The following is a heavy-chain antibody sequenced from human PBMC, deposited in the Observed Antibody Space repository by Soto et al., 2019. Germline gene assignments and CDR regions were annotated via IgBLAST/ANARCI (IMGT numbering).Heavy chain of an antibody. CDR2: ISSSRSYI. V-gene: IGHV3-21*01. CDR1: GFTFSSYS. J-gene: IGHJ3*02. D-gene: IGHD6-13*01. Sequence: GGSLRLSCAASGFTFSSYSMNWFRQAPGKGLEWVSSISSSRSYIYYADSVKGRFTISRDNAKNSLYLQMNSLRAEDTAVHYGARIQLGSTDIDIWGQGTMLTISS. CDR3: ARIQLGSTDIDI.